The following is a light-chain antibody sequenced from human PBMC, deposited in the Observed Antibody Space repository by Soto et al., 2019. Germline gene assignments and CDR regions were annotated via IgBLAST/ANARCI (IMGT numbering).Light chain of an antibody. CDR3: SSYTSSSTLDV. CDR2: DVS. J-gene: IGLJ1*01. CDR1: SSDVGGYNY. V-gene: IGLV2-14*01. Sequence: QSALTQPASVSGSPGQSITISCTGTSSDVGGYNYVSWYQQNPGKAPKLMIYDVSVRPSGVSNRFSGSKSGNTASLTISGLQAEDEADYYCSSYTSSSTLDVFGTGTKVTVL.